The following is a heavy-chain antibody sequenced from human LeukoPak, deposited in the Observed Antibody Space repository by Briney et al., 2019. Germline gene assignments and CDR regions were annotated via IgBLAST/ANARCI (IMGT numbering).Heavy chain of an antibody. Sequence: PSETLSLTCSVSGGSMNSYYWSWIRQSPGKGLEWIGYIYYSGSTNYNPSLKSRVTISVDTSKNQFSLKLSSVTAADAAVYYCARHVWLQPFDYWGQGTLVTVSS. CDR1: GGSMNSYY. V-gene: IGHV4-59*08. CDR3: ARHVWLQPFDY. D-gene: IGHD3-9*01. J-gene: IGHJ4*02. CDR2: IYYSGST.